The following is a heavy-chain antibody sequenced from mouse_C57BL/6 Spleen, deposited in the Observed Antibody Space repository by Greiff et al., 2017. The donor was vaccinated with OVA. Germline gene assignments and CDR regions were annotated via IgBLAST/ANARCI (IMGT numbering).Heavy chain of an antibody. V-gene: IGHV1-26*01. J-gene: IGHJ4*01. CDR3: AGTVYYAMDY. CDR1: GYTFTDYY. CDR2: INPNNGGT. Sequence: VQLQQSGPELVKPGASVKISCKASGYTFTDYYMNWVKQSHGKSLEWIGDINPNNGGTSYNQKFKGKATLTVDKSSSTAYMELRSLTSEDSAVYYCAGTVYYAMDYWGQGTSVTVSS.